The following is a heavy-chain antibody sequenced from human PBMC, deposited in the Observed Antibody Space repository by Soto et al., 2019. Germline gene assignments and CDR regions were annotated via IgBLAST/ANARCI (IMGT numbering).Heavy chain of an antibody. D-gene: IGHD3-22*01. CDR1: GGSISSGGYY. V-gene: IGHV4-31*03. Sequence: ASETLSLTCTVSGGSISSGGYYWSWIRQHPGKGLEWIGYIYYSGSTYYNPSLKSRVTISVDTSKNQFSLKLSSVTAADTAVYYCASRYDSSGYYGYWGQGTLVTVSS. CDR3: ASRYDSSGYYGY. J-gene: IGHJ4*02. CDR2: IYYSGST.